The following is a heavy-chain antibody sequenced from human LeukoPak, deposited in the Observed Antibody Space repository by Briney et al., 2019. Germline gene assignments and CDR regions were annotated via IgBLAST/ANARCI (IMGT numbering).Heavy chain of an antibody. CDR3: ARFVSRSFAFDY. Sequence: SQTLSLTCTVSGGSISSGGYYWSWIRQHPGKGLEWIGYIYYSGSTYYNPSLKSRVTISVDTPKNQFPLKLSSVTAADTAVYYCARFVSRSFAFDYWGQGTLVTVSS. D-gene: IGHD2/OR15-2a*01. CDR1: GGSISSGGYY. V-gene: IGHV4-31*03. CDR2: IYYSGST. J-gene: IGHJ4*02.